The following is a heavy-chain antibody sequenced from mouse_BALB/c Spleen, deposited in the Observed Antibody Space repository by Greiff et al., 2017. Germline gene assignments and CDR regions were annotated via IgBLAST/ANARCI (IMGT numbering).Heavy chain of an antibody. CDR2: ISNGGGST. V-gene: IGHV5-12-2*01. D-gene: IGHD3-3*01. CDR1: GFTFSSYT. CDR3: ARRGDVYAMDY. Sequence: EVQLVESGGGLVQPGGSLKLSCAASGFTFSSYTMSCVRQTPEKRLEWVAYISNGGGSTYYPDTVKGRFTISRDNAKNTLYLQMSSLKSEDTAMYYCARRGDVYAMDYWGQGTSVTVSS. J-gene: IGHJ4*01.